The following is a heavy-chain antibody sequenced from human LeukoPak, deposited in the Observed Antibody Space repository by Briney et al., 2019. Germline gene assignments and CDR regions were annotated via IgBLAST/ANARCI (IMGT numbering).Heavy chain of an antibody. CDR1: GYTFTSYD. J-gene: IGHJ4*02. CDR3: ARVWIGYCSSTSCPHLDY. V-gene: IGHV1-8*01. Sequence: GASVKVSCKASGYTFTSYDINWVRQATGQGLEWMGWMNPNSGNTGYAQKFQGRVTMTRNTSISIAYMELSSLRSEDTAVYYCARVWIGYCSSTSCPHLDYWGQGTLVTVSS. D-gene: IGHD2-2*01. CDR2: MNPNSGNT.